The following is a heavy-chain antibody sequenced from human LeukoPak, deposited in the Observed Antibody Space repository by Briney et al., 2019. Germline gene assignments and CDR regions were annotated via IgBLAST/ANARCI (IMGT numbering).Heavy chain of an antibody. CDR2: INHSGST. Sequence: SETLSLTCAVYGGSFSGYYWSWIRQPPGKGLEWIGEINHSGSTNYNPSLKSRVTISVDTSKNQFSLRLSSVTAADTAIYYCAKRRFLEWLSPHAFDIWGQGTMVTVSP. J-gene: IGHJ3*02. D-gene: IGHD3-3*01. CDR1: GGSFSGYY. CDR3: AKRRFLEWLSPHAFDI. V-gene: IGHV4-34*01.